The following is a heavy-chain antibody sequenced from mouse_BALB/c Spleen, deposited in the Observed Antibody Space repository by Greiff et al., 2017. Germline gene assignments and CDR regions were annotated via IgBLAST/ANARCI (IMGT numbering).Heavy chain of an antibody. CDR1: GFSLTSYG. Sequence: VQLVESGPGLVQPSQSLSITCTVSGFSLTSYGVHWVRQSPGKGLEWLGVIWSGGSTDYNAAFISRLSISKDNPKSQVFFKMNSLQADDTAIYYCARNYYGNWYFDVWGAGTTVTVSS. CDR2: IWSGGST. J-gene: IGHJ1*01. CDR3: ARNYYGNWYFDV. D-gene: IGHD1-1*01. V-gene: IGHV2-4-1*01.